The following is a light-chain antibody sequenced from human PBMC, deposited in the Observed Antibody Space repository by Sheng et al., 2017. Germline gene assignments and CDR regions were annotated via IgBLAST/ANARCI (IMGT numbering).Light chain of an antibody. CDR2: DVT. V-gene: IGLV2-14*03. Sequence: QSALTQPASVSGSPGQSITISCTGTSSDVGGYNYVSWYQQPPGKAPKLMIYDVTNRPSGVSNRFSGSKSGNTASLTISGLQAEDEADYFCCSYAGTSAPYVFGTGTQVTVL. J-gene: IGLJ1*01. CDR3: CSYAGTSAPYV. CDR1: SSDVGGYNY.